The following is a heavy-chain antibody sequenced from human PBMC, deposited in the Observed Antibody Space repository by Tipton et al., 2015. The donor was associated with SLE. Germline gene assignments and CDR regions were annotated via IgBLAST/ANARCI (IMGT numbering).Heavy chain of an antibody. CDR1: GGSISSSSYY. Sequence: LRLSCTVSGGSISSSSYYWGWIRQPPGKGLGWIGSIYYSGSTYYNPSLKSRVTISVDTSKNQFSLKLSSVTAADTAAYYCARDGSSWLGDWFDPWGQGTLVTVSS. V-gene: IGHV4-39*07. CDR2: IYYSGST. D-gene: IGHD6-13*01. CDR3: ARDGSSWLGDWFDP. J-gene: IGHJ5*02.